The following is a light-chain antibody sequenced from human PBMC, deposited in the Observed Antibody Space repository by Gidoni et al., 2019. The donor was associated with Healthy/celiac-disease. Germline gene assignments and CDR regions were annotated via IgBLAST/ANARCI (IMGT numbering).Light chain of an antibody. CDR2: DAS. J-gene: IGKJ4*01. CDR1: QDISNY. V-gene: IGKV1-33*01. Sequence: DIQMTQSPSSLSAPVGDRVTITCQASQDISNYLNWYQQKPGKAPKHLIYDASNLETGVPSRFSGSGSGTDFTFTISSLQPEDIATYYCQQYDNLPLTFGGGTKVEIK. CDR3: QQYDNLPLT.